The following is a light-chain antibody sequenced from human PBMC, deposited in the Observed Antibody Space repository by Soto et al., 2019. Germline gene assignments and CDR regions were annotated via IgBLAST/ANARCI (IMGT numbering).Light chain of an antibody. CDR2: DAS. CDR1: QDISNY. J-gene: IGKJ3*01. Sequence: DIQMTQSPSSLSASVGDRVTITCQASQDISNYLNWYQQKPGKAPKLLIYDASNLETGVPSRFSGSGSGTDFTFTISSLQPEDIATYYYQQYDNLPPPFTFGPGTKVDIK. V-gene: IGKV1-33*01. CDR3: QQYDNLPPPFT.